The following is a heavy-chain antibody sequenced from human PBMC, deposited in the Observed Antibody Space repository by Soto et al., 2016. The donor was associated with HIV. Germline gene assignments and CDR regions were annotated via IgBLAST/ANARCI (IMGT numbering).Heavy chain of an antibody. J-gene: IGHJ5*01. CDR2: VNHSGLT. D-gene: IGHD4-4*01. Sequence: QVQLQQWGAGLLKPSETLSLTCAVYGGSFSGYQWTWIRQAPGKGLEWIGEVNHSGLTNYSPSLKSRLTISTDTSKNQFSLKVTSVTAADTAVYYCARHGXSNNWDRSFDSWGHGNLVTVSS. CDR3: ARHGXSNNWDRSFDS. V-gene: IGHV4-34*02. CDR1: GGSFSGYQ.